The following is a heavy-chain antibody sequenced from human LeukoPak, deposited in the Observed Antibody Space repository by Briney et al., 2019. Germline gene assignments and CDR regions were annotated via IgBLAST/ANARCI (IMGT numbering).Heavy chain of an antibody. CDR3: ARDSLPLYYTSGSQNPADY. Sequence: GASVKVSCKASGYTLTSYRIHWVRRAPGQGLEWMGIINPSGGSTTYTQKFQGRVTMTRDTSTSTVYMELSRLTSEDTAVYYCARDSLPLYYTSGSQNPADYWGQGTLVTVSS. CDR2: INPSGGST. D-gene: IGHD3-10*01. J-gene: IGHJ4*02. V-gene: IGHV1-46*01. CDR1: GYTLTSYR.